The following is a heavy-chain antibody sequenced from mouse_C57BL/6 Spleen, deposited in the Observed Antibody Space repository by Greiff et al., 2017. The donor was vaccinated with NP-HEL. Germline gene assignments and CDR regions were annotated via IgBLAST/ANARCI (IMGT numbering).Heavy chain of an antibody. CDR3: TRGGLRAY. Sequence: VKLQESGAELVRPGASVTLSCKASGYTFTDYEMHWVKQTPVHGLEWIGAIDPETGGTAYNQKFKGKAILTADKSSSTAYMELRSLTSEDSAVYYCTRGGLRAYWGQGTLVTVSA. CDR1: GYTFTDYE. V-gene: IGHV1-15*01. CDR2: IDPETGGT. J-gene: IGHJ3*01. D-gene: IGHD2-4*01.